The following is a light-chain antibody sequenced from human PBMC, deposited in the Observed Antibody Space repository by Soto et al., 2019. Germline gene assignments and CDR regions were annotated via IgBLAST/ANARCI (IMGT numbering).Light chain of an antibody. CDR1: QSVSSN. Sequence: EIVMTQSPATLSVSPWERATHSCRASQSVSSNLAWYQQKPGQAPRLLIYGASTRATGIPARFSGSGSGTEFTLTISILQSEDFAVYHCQQYNNWPPCTFGQGTKVEIK. J-gene: IGKJ1*01. CDR3: QQYNNWPPCT. CDR2: GAS. V-gene: IGKV3-15*01.